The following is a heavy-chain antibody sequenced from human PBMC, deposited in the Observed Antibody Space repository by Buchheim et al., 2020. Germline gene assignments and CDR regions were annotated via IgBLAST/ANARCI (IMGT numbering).Heavy chain of an antibody. CDR2: ISSSGDTL. J-gene: IGHJ4*02. CDR1: GFSISDHY. V-gene: IGHV3-11*01. D-gene: IGHD3-22*01. Sequence: QVQLVESGGGLVKPGGSLRLSCAASGFSISDHYMSWVRQAPGKGLEWMSYISSSGDTLYYADSVKGRFSISRDDAKNSLFLPMNSLRAEDTAVYYCAIFSRYFYDSSGFPFDFWGQGAL. CDR3: AIFSRYFYDSSGFPFDF.